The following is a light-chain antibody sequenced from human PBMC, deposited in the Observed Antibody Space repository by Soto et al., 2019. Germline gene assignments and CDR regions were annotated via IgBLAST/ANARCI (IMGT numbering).Light chain of an antibody. CDR3: CSYAGSSDVV. CDR2: EGS. J-gene: IGLJ2*01. V-gene: IGLV2-23*01. Sequence: QSVLTQPASVSGSPGQSITISCTGTSSDVGSYNLVSWYQQHPGKAPKLMIYEGSKRPSGVSNRFSGSKSGNTASLTISGLQAEDEDDYYCCSYAGSSDVVFGGGTKVTVL. CDR1: SSDVGSYNL.